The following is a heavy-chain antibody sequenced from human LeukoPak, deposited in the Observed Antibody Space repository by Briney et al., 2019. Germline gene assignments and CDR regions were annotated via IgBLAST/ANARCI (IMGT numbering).Heavy chain of an antibody. CDR3: ARRRYYDGSGYLE. D-gene: IGHD3-22*01. J-gene: IGHJ1*01. Sequence: SETLSLTCSVSGDSVSRSDSYWDWIRQPPGKGLEWIGTIYYGGRTYYSPSLKSRVTMSVDPSNNQFSPNLRSVTAADTAVYYCARRRYYDGSGYLEWGQGTLLSVSS. CDR2: IYYGGRT. V-gene: IGHV4-39*01. CDR1: GDSVSRSDSY.